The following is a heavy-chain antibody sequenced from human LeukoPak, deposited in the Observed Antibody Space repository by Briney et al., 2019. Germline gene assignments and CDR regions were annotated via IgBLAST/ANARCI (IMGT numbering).Heavy chain of an antibody. D-gene: IGHD3-22*01. CDR1: GFTFSSYS. CDR2: ISSSSSYI. V-gene: IGHV3-21*01. Sequence: GGSLRLSCAASGFTFSSYSMNWVRQAPGKGLEWVSSISSSSSYIHYADSVKVRFTISRDNAKNSLYLQMNSLRAEDTAVYYCARLANYYDSSGDGFDIWGQGTMVTVSS. CDR3: ARLANYYDSSGDGFDI. J-gene: IGHJ3*02.